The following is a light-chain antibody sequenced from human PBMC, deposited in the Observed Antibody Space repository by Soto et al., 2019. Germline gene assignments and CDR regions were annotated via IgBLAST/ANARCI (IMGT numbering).Light chain of an antibody. CDR1: QGISSY. CDR3: QQLNSYPFLT. J-gene: IGKJ4*01. Sequence: DIQLTQSPSFLSASVGDRVTITCRASQGISSYLAWYQQKPGKDPKLLIYAASTLQSGVPSRFSGSGSGKEFTLTISSLQHEDFATYYCQQLNSYPFLTFGGGTKVEIK. V-gene: IGKV1-9*01. CDR2: AAS.